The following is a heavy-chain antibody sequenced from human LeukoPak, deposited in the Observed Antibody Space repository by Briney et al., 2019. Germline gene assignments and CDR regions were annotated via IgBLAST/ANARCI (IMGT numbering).Heavy chain of an antibody. CDR2: IRYDGSNK. Sequence: PGGSLRLSCAASGFTFSSYGMHWVRQAPGKGLEWVAFIRYDGSNKYYADSVKGRFTISRDNSKNTLYLQMNSLRAEDTAVYYCAKDRSRSKTYYYDSSGLTPFDYWGQGTLVTVSS. CDR3: AKDRSRSKTYYYDSSGLTPFDY. V-gene: IGHV3-30*02. CDR1: GFTFSSYG. J-gene: IGHJ4*01. D-gene: IGHD3-22*01.